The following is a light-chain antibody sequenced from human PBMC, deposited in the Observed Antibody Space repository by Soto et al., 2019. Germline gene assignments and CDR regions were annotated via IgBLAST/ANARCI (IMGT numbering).Light chain of an antibody. CDR3: QQYNNWPLT. CDR1: QSVSSY. V-gene: IGKV3-15*01. CDR2: GAS. J-gene: IGKJ4*01. Sequence: EIVMTQSPATLSVSPGERVTLSCRASQSVSSYLAWYQQKPGQAPRLLIYGASTRATGTPVRFSGSGSGTEFTLTISSLQSKDFVVYYCQQYNNWPLTFGGGTKV.